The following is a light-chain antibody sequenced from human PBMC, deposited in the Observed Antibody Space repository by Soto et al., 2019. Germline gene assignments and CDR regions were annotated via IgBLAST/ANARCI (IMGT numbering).Light chain of an antibody. CDR3: QVYGNSPMYT. V-gene: IGKV3-20*01. CDR1: ESVSNNA. CDR2: GAS. J-gene: IGKJ2*01. Sequence: PGERATLSCRASESVSNNALAWYQQKPGQAPRLLIYGASNRATGIPDVFSGSGSGTDFTLTISRLEAEDFAVYYCQVYGNSPMYTFGQGTKVDIK.